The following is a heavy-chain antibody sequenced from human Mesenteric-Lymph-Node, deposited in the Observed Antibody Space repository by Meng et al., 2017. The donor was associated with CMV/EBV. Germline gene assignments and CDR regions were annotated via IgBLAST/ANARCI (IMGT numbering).Heavy chain of an antibody. CDR2: IYSGGSST. CDR3: AKDSEAARPGAFDI. Sequence: GGSLRLSCAASGFTFSSYAMNWVRQAPGKGLEWVSVIYSGGSSTYYADSVKGRFTISRDNSKNTLYLQMNSLRAEDTALYYCAKDSEAARPGAFDIWGQGTMVTVSS. V-gene: IGHV3-23*03. CDR1: GFTFSSYA. D-gene: IGHD6-6*01. J-gene: IGHJ3*02.